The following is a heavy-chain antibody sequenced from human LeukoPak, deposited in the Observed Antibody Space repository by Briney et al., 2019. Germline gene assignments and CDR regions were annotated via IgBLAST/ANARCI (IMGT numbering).Heavy chain of an antibody. J-gene: IGHJ4*02. CDR1: GGSISSGSYY. CDR3: ARGSYYDFWSGYPPFDY. V-gene: IGHV4-61*01. D-gene: IGHD3-3*01. CDR2: IYYSGST. Sequence: PSETLSLTCTVSGGSISSGSYYWSWFRQPPGKGLEWIGYIYYSGSTNYNPSLKSRVTISVDTSKNQFSLKLSSVTAADTAVYYCARGSYYDFWSGYPPFDYWGQGTLVTVSS.